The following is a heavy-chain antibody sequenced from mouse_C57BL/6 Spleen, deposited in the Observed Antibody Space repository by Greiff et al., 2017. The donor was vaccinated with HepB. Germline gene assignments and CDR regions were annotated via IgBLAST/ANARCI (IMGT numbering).Heavy chain of an antibody. CDR2: IRNKANNHAT. CDR1: GFTFSDAW. J-gene: IGHJ1*03. V-gene: IGHV6-6*01. CDR3: TRPMITTGYFDV. Sequence: EVQVVESGGGLVQPGGSMKLSCAASGFTFSDAWMDWVRQSPEKGLEWVAEIRNKANNHATYYAESVKGRFTISRDDSKSSVYLQMNSLRAEDTGIYYCTRPMITTGYFDVWGTGTTVTVSS. D-gene: IGHD2-4*01.